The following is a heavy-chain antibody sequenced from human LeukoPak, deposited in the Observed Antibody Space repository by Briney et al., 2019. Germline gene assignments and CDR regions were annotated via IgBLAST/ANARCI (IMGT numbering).Heavy chain of an antibody. D-gene: IGHD1-1*01. Sequence: GASVKVSCKASGYTFTSYYMHWVRQAPGQGLEWMGIINPSGGSTSYAQKFQGRVTMTRDTSISTAYMELSRLRSDDTAVYYCARDTEYNWNDIISWGQGTLVTVSS. CDR1: GYTFTSYY. V-gene: IGHV1-46*01. J-gene: IGHJ4*02. CDR3: ARDTEYNWNDIIS. CDR2: INPSGGST.